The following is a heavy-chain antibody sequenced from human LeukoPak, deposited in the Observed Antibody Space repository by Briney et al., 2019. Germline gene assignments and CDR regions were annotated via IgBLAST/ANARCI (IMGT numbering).Heavy chain of an antibody. V-gene: IGHV3-7*05. Sequence: PGGSLRLSCAASGFTFSGYFMNWVRQAPGKGLEWVAKIHPDGSDKYYVDSVKGRFTISRDNAKSSLHLQMNSLRAEDTAVYYCARVRGDYGGISDYWGQGTLVTVSS. J-gene: IGHJ4*02. CDR3: ARVRGDYGGISDY. CDR2: IHPDGSDK. CDR1: GFTFSGYF. D-gene: IGHD4-23*01.